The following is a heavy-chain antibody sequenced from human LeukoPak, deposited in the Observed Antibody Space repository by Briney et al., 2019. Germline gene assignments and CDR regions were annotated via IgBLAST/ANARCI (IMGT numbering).Heavy chain of an antibody. D-gene: IGHD2-2*01. CDR2: TYYRSKWYN. J-gene: IGHJ4*02. CDR1: GDSVSSTS. V-gene: IGHV6-1*01. CDR3: ARGGRGYCTSSSCYFDY. Sequence: SQTLSLTCAISGDSVSSTSWHWIRQSPSRGLEWLGRTYYRSKWYNDYAVSVKSRITINPDTSKNQFSLQLNAVTPEDTAVYYCARGGRGYCTSSSCYFDYWGQGTLVTVSS.